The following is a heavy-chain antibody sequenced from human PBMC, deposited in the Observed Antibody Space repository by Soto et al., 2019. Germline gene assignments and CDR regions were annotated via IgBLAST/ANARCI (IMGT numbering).Heavy chain of an antibody. CDR2: LGGNGFTT. J-gene: IGHJ6*03. D-gene: IGHD2-2*01. Sequence: EVQLLESGGGLVQPGGSLRLSCVVSGFTFGSYAMSWVRQAPEKGPEWVAILGGNGFTTYYADSVKGRFTISGDKSKSTLFLQMTSLRADDTGVYYCAKALRPSLNFFYYMEVWGRGTSVTVSS. CDR3: AKALRPSLNFFYYMEV. V-gene: IGHV3-23*01. CDR1: GFTFGSYA.